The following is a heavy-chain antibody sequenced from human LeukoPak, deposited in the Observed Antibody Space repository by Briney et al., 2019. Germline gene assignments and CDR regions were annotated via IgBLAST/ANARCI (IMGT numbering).Heavy chain of an antibody. CDR1: GGSFSCYY. CDR2: INHSGST. Sequence: SETLSLTCAVYGGSFSCYYWSWIRQPPGKGLEWIGEINHSGSTNYNPSLKSRVTISVDTTKNHFSLKLSSVTAADTAVYYCARNPTGTDWFDPWGQGTLVTVPS. J-gene: IGHJ5*02. V-gene: IGHV4-34*01. D-gene: IGHD2-8*02. CDR3: ARNPTGTDWFDP.